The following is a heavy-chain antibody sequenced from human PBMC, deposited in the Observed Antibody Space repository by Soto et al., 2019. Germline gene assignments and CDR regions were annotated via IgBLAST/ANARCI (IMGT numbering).Heavy chain of an antibody. CDR1: GFTFSSYA. J-gene: IGHJ6*02. CDR2: ISYDGSNK. V-gene: IGHV3-30-3*01. D-gene: IGHD3-22*01. Sequence: GGSLRLSCAASGFTFSSYAMHWVRQAPGKGLEWVAVISYDGSNKYYANSVKGRFTITRANSKNTLYLQMNSLRAEDTAVYYCARVGVVAALSYGMDVWGQGTTVTVSS. CDR3: ARVGVVAALSYGMDV.